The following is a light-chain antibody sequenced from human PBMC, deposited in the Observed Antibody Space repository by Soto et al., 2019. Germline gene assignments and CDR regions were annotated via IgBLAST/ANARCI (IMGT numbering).Light chain of an antibody. J-gene: IGKJ5*01. Sequence: DIQMTQSPSAMSSSVGDRVTITCRASQGISNSLAWFKQKPGKAPKRLIYAASSLQSGVPSRFRGSGSGTDFTLTISSLKPEDFETYYCQQANSFSITFGQGTRLEIK. CDR3: QQANSFSIT. V-gene: IGKV1-12*01. CDR1: QGISNS. CDR2: AAS.